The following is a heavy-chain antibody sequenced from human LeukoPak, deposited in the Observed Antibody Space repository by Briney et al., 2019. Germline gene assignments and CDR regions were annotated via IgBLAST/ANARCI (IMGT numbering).Heavy chain of an antibody. V-gene: IGHV3-30*03. CDR1: GFTFSSYG. CDR2: ISYDGSNK. J-gene: IGHJ5*02. Sequence: GGSLRLSCAASGFTFSSYGMHWVRQAPGKGLEWVAVISYDGSNKYYADSVKGRFTISRDNSKNTLYLQMNSLRAEDTAVYYCARVRITVTVGGWFDPWGQGTLVTVSS. CDR3: ARVRITVTVGGWFDP. D-gene: IGHD4-17*01.